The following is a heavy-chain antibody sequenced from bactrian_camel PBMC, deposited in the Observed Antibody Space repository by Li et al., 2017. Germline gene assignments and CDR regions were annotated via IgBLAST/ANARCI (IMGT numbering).Heavy chain of an antibody. CDR3: AEGRGSRGEHCYSLNY. V-gene: IGHV3S1*01. CDR1: GFNFSDYW. Sequence: VQLVESGGGTVQPGGSLRLSCAASGFNFSDYWMYWVRQAPGKGLEWVASISDDSRATQYKDFLEARFTISRDNSKSTLYLQMNSLKSEDTATYYCAEGRGSRGEHCYSLNYWGQGTQVTVS. CDR2: ISDDSRAT. D-gene: IGHD6*01. J-gene: IGHJ4*01.